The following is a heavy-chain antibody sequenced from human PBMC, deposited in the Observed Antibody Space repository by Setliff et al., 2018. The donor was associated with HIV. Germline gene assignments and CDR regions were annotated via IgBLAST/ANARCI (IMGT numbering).Heavy chain of an antibody. CDR2: INWNGGIT. Sequence: GGSLRLSCAGSGFNFKNAWMSWVRQAPGKGLEWVSGINWNGGITGYADSVKGRFTISRDNAKNSLYLQMNSLRAEDTALYYCARAPLYDSSGYGFDPWGQGTLVTVSS. V-gene: IGHV3-20*04. CDR3: ARAPLYDSSGYGFDP. J-gene: IGHJ5*02. D-gene: IGHD3-22*01. CDR1: GFNFKNAW.